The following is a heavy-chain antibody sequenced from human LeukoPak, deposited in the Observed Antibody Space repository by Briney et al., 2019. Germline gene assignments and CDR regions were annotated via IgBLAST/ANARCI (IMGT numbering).Heavy chain of an antibody. CDR1: GGSFSGYY. CDR3: ARVGWSFGYTSWYFDP. D-gene: IGHD5-24*01. V-gene: IGHV4-34*01. CDR2: INRSGNT. Sequence: SETLSLTCAVYGGSFSGYYWSWIRQPPGKGLEWIGEINRSGNTNYNPSLKSRVTISVDTSKNQFSLKLSSVTAADTAVYYCARVGWSFGYTSWYFDPWGRGTLVTVSS. J-gene: IGHJ2*01.